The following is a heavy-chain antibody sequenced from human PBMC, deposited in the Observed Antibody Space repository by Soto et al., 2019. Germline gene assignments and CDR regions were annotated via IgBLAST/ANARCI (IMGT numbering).Heavy chain of an antibody. CDR1: GVTFTTYP. CDR3: ARANRFSKRYFYYFGMDV. Sequence: SLIVSCAASGVTFTTYPLHLVRQAPGKGLEWVAVISNDGTTDYSSDSVKGRFTISRDNSKNIIHLQMNSLTSEDSAVYYCARANRFSKRYFYYFGMDVWGQGTLVTVSS. CDR2: ISNDGTTD. J-gene: IGHJ6*02. D-gene: IGHD4-4*01. V-gene: IGHV3-30*01.